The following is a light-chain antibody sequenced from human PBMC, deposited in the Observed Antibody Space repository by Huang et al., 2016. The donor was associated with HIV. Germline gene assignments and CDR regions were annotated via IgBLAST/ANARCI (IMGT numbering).Light chain of an antibody. CDR1: QTVAND. J-gene: IGKJ2*01. CDR2: SAS. V-gene: IGKV1-39*01. CDR3: LQTYSPPRT. Sequence: DIQMTQSPSSLSASVGDRVTITCRASQTVANDLNWYQQRPGKAPKLLIYSASSLQSGVPSRFSGSGSGTDFTLTISSLQPEDFATYYCLQTYSPPRTFGQGTKLDI.